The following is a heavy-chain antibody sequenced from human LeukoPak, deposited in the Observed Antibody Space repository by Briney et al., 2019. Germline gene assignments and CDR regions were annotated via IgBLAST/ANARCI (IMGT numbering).Heavy chain of an antibody. CDR2: INQDGGET. V-gene: IGHV3-7*02. Sequence: GGFLRLSCAASGFTFSSYWMSWVRQAPGKGVEWVASINQDGGETYYVDSVRGRFTISRDNAKNSLYLQMNSLRAEDTAMYYCASINSMVVAGIHYFEYRGQGTLVTVSS. J-gene: IGHJ4*02. D-gene: IGHD6-19*01. CDR3: ASINSMVVAGIHYFEY. CDR1: GFTFSSYW.